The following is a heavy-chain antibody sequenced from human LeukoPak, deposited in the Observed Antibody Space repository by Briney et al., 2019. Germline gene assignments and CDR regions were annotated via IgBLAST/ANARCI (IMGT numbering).Heavy chain of an antibody. J-gene: IGHJ4*02. CDR3: ARAGGPDLEWLFSGFFSRNFDY. CDR1: GFTFSSYA. D-gene: IGHD3-3*01. CDR2: ISGSGGST. V-gene: IGHV3-23*01. Sequence: PGGSLRLSCAASGFTFSSYAMSWVRQAPGKGLEWVSAISGSGGSTYYADSVKGRFTISRDNSKNTLYLQMNSLRAEDTAVYYCARAGGPDLEWLFSGFFSRNFDYWGQGTLVTVSS.